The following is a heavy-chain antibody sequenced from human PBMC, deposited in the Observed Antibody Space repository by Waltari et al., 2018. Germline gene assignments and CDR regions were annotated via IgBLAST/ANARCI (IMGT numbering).Heavy chain of an antibody. Sequence: KPSETLSLTCTVSGGSISSYYWSWIRQPAGKGLEWIGRIYTSGSTNYNPSLKSRVTMSVDTSKNQFSLKLSSVTAADTAVYYCARGVWFGEKLNAFDIWGQGTMVTVSS. CDR1: GGSISSYY. CDR3: ARGVWFGEKLNAFDI. V-gene: IGHV4-4*07. J-gene: IGHJ3*02. D-gene: IGHD3-10*01. CDR2: IYTSGST.